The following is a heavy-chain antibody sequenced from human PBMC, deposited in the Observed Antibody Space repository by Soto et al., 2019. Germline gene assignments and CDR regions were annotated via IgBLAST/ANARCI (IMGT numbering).Heavy chain of an antibody. CDR3: ARLEVTSADSFDV. V-gene: IGHV4-34*01. J-gene: IGHJ3*01. D-gene: IGHD2-21*02. Sequence: SETLSLNCAVYGDSFSGPYWTWIRQTPGKGLEWIGEINHSGSTDYHPSLKSRVTISVDTSKNQFSLNLSSVSAADTAVYFCARLEVTSADSFDVWGPGTMVTVSS. CDR1: GDSFSGPY. CDR2: INHSGST.